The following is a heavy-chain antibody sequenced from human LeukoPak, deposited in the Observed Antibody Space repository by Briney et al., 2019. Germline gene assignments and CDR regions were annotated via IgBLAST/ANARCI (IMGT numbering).Heavy chain of an antibody. J-gene: IGHJ4*02. D-gene: IGHD2-2*01. V-gene: IGHV4-39*07. CDR3: ARDLAPGIVVVPAAPPL. CDR2: IFHSGST. CDR1: GGSISSSSYY. Sequence: TPSETLSLTCTLSGGSISSSSYYWGWIRQPPGKGLEWIGSIFHSGSTYYNPSLKSRVTISIDTSKNQFSLKLSSVTAADTAVYYCARDLAPGIVVVPAAPPLWGQGPLVTVSS.